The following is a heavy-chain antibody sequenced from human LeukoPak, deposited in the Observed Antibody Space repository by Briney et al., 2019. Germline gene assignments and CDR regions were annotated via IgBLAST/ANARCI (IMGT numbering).Heavy chain of an antibody. CDR1: GFTFDDYG. CDR3: AKDGADDYGDYVDAFDI. J-gene: IGHJ3*02. V-gene: IGHV3-23*01. Sequence: PGGSLRLSCAASGFTFDDYGMSWVRQAPGKGLEWVSAISGSGGSTYYADSVKGRFTISRDNSKNTLYLQMNSLRAEDTAVYYCAKDGADDYGDYVDAFDIWGQGTMVTVSS. CDR2: ISGSGGST. D-gene: IGHD4-17*01.